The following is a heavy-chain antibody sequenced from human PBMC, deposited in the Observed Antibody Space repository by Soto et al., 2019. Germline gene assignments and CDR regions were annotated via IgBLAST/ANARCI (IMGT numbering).Heavy chain of an antibody. J-gene: IGHJ3*02. CDR1: GYTFTGYY. Sequence: ASVKVSCKASGYTFTGYYMHWVRQAPGQGLEWMGWINPNSGGTNYAQKFQGRVTMTRDTSISTAYMELSRLRSDDTAVYYCARDNAGYSGSYTAFDIWGQGTMGTVSS. CDR2: INPNSGGT. V-gene: IGHV1-2*02. CDR3: ARDNAGYSGSYTAFDI. D-gene: IGHD1-26*01.